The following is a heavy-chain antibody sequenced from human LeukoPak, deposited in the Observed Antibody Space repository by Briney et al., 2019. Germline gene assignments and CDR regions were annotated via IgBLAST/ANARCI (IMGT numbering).Heavy chain of an antibody. V-gene: IGHV3-30*02. CDR3: AKSSSSYAFDI. CDR2: IRYDGTNT. D-gene: IGHD6-6*01. Sequence: GGSLRLSCAASGFSFSDYDMHWVRQAPGKGLEWVTFIRYDGTNTYADSVKGRFTISRDNSKNTVYLQMNSLRTEDTALYYCAKSSSSYAFDIWGQGTMVTVSS. J-gene: IGHJ3*02. CDR1: GFSFSDYD.